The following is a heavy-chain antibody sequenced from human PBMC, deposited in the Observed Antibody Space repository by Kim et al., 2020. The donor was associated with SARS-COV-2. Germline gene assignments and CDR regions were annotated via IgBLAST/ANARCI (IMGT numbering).Heavy chain of an antibody. V-gene: IGHV1-2*06. J-gene: IGHJ4*02. CDR1: PDIFTVYH. CDR3: VKKNDDHSPPE. D-gene: IGHD3-3*01. CDR2: INPKTGDA. Sequence: ASVKVSCKPSPDIFTVYHLHWVRQAPGRGLEWMGRINPKTGDAFYGQTFQNRVTITWDISFRTAYMDLSRLRSDDTAVYFCVKKNDDHSPPEWGPGTMVTVSS.